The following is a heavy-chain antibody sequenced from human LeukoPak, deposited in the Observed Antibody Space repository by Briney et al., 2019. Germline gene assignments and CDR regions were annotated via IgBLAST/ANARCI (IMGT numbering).Heavy chain of an antibody. J-gene: IGHJ4*02. V-gene: IGHV4-59*01. CDR1: GGSISSYY. D-gene: IGHD5-18*01. CDR3: AISRQGNSYGYFDY. CDR2: IYYSGST. Sequence: SETLSLTCTVSGGSISSYYWSWIRQPPGKGLEWIGYIYYSGSTNYNPSLKSRVTISVDTSKNQFSLKLSSVTAADTAVYYCAISRQGNSYGYFDYWGQGPLVTVPS.